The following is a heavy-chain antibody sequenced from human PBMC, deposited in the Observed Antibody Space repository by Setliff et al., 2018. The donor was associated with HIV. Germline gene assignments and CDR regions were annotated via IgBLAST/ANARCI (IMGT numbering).Heavy chain of an antibody. CDR2: IYYSGVT. CDR1: GASINSHY. D-gene: IGHD2-15*01. J-gene: IGHJ3*02. CDR3: VRVFDRWLLDAFDI. V-gene: IGHV4-59*11. Sequence: SETLSLTCTVSGASINSHYWSWIRQPPGKGLECIGSIYYSGVTNYTPSLKSRVTISVDTSKNHVSLRLNSVTAADTAVYYCVRVFDRWLLDAFDIWGQGTMVTVSS.